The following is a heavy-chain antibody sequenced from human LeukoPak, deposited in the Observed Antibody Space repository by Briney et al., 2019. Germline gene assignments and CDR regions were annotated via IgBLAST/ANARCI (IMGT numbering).Heavy chain of an antibody. CDR1: GGSISSYY. CDR3: ARRTGIAAAGPYYFDY. Sequence: SETLSLTCTVSGGSISSYYWSWIRQPPGKGLEWIGYIYTSGSINYNPFLKSRVTISVDTSKNQFSLKLSSVTAADTAVYYCARRTGIAAAGPYYFDYWGQGTLVTVSS. D-gene: IGHD6-13*01. CDR2: IYTSGSI. V-gene: IGHV4-4*09. J-gene: IGHJ4*02.